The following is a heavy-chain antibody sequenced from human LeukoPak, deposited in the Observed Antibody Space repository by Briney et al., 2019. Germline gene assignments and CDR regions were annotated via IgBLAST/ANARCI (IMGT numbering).Heavy chain of an antibody. CDR3: ASDWSYAFDI. Sequence: GESLKISCKGSGYSFTSYWISWVRQMPGKGLEWMVRIDPSDSYTNYSPSFQGHVTISADKSISTAYLQWSSLKASDTAMYYCASDWSYAFDIWGQGTMVTVSS. J-gene: IGHJ3*02. CDR2: IDPSDSYT. D-gene: IGHD3-9*01. CDR1: GYSFTSYW. V-gene: IGHV5-10-1*01.